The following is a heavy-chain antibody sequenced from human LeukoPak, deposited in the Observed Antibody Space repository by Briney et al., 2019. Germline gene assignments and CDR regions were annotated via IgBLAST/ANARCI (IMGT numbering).Heavy chain of an antibody. CDR2: FYHSGST. V-gene: IGHV4-38-2*01. D-gene: IGHD2-15*01. CDR1: GYSINSGYY. Sequence: PSETLSLTCAVSGYSINSGYYWGWIRQPPGKGLEWIGSFYHSGSTYYNPSLKSRVTISVDTPRNQFSLKLTSVTAADTAVYYCARLGGGGTNYYFDYWGQGTLVTVSS. J-gene: IGHJ4*02. CDR3: ARLGGGGTNYYFDY.